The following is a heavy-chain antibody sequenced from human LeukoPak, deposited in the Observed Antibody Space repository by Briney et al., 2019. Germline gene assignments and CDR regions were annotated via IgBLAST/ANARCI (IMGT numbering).Heavy chain of an antibody. Sequence: ASVKVSCKVSGYTLTELSMHWVRQAPGKGLEWMGGFDPEDGETIYAQKFQGRVTMTEDTSTDTAYMELSSLRSEDTAVYYCAKAYDILTGCLYWGQGTLVTVSS. V-gene: IGHV1-24*01. J-gene: IGHJ4*02. D-gene: IGHD3-9*01. CDR3: AKAYDILTGCLY. CDR1: GYTLTELS. CDR2: FDPEDGET.